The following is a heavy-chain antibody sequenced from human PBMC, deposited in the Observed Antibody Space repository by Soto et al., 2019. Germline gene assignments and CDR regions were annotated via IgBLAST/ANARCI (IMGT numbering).Heavy chain of an antibody. CDR3: ASLLGYCSSTSCYPHYYYGMDV. D-gene: IGHD2-2*01. V-gene: IGHV3-21*01. Sequence: ESGGGLVKPGGSLRLSCAASGFTFSSYSMNWVRQAPGKGLEWVSSISSSSSYIYYADSVKGRFTISRDNAKNSLYLQMNSLRAEDTAVYYCASLLGYCSSTSCYPHYYYGMDVWGQGTTVTVSS. CDR2: ISSSSSYI. CDR1: GFTFSSYS. J-gene: IGHJ6*02.